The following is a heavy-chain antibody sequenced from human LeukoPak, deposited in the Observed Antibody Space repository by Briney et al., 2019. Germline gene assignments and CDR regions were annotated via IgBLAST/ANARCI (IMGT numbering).Heavy chain of an antibody. J-gene: IGHJ6*02. CDR3: ARVGYDFWSGYYHYGMDV. CDR2: IYYSGST. CDR1: GGSISSYY. V-gene: IGHV4-59*01. Sequence: SETLSLTCTVSGGSISSYYWSWIRQPPGKGLEWIGYIYYSGSTNYNPSLKSRVTISVDTSKNQFSLKLSSVTAADTAVYYCARVGYDFWSGYYHYGMDVWGQGTTVTVSS. D-gene: IGHD3-3*01.